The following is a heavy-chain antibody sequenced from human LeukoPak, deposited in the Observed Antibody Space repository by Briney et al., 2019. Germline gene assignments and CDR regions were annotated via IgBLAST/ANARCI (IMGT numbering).Heavy chain of an antibody. D-gene: IGHD3-10*01. CDR3: ARDRPFGA. Sequence: PSETLSLTCTVPGASISGYYWSWIRQPPGKGLGWTGYIDDSGSANYNPSLKSRVTISGDTSKNQFYLRLRFVTAADTAMYYCARDRPFGAWGQGTQVTVSS. CDR2: IDDSGSA. V-gene: IGHV4-59*01. CDR1: GASISGYY. J-gene: IGHJ5*02.